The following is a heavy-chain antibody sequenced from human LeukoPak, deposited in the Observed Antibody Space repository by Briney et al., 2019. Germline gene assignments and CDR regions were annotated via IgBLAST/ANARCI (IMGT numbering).Heavy chain of an antibody. CDR3: ARDESGESELDY. V-gene: IGHV3-7*01. CDR2: IKQDGSEK. D-gene: IGHD1-26*01. CDR1: GFTFSSHW. J-gene: IGHJ4*02. Sequence: GGSLRLSCAASGFTFSSHWMSWVRQAPGKGLEWVANIKQDGSEKYNVDSVKGRFTISRDNAKNSLYLQMNSLRAEDTAVYYCARDESGESELDYWGQGTLVTVSS.